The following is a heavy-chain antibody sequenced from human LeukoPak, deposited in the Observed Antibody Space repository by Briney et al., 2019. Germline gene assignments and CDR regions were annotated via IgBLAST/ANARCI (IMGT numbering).Heavy chain of an antibody. Sequence: SVKVSCKASGGTSSSYAISWVRQAPGQGLEWMGRIIPILGIANYAQKFQGRVTITADKSTSTAYMELSSLRSEDTAVYYCARASNVNVVVVAAAGGWFDPWGQGTLVTVSS. CDR2: IIPILGIA. V-gene: IGHV1-69*04. D-gene: IGHD2-15*01. J-gene: IGHJ5*02. CDR3: ARASNVNVVVVAAAGGWFDP. CDR1: GGTSSSYA.